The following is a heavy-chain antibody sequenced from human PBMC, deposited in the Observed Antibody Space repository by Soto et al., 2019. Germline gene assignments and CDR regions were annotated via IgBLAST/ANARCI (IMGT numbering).Heavy chain of an antibody. D-gene: IGHD2-15*01. Sequence: QVQLVQSGAEVKKPGSSVKVSCKASGGTFSSYTISWVRQAPGQGLEWMGRIIPILGIANYAQKFQGRVTITANKSTSTAYMELSSLRSVDTAEYYCARDHCSGGSCYSAIGYWGQGTLVTVSS. CDR1: GGTFSSYT. CDR3: ARDHCSGGSCYSAIGY. CDR2: IIPILGIA. V-gene: IGHV1-69*08. J-gene: IGHJ4*02.